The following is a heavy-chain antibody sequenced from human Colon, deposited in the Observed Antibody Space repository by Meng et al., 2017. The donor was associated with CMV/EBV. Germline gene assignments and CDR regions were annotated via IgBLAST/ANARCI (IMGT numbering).Heavy chain of an antibody. CDR3: AHIDPYYDFWSGYSTGWFDP. CDR1: GFSLSTSGVG. CDR2: IYWNDDK. D-gene: IGHD3-3*01. J-gene: IGHJ5*02. Sequence: SGPTLVKPTQTLTLTCTSSGFSLSTSGVGLGWIRQPPGNALEWLAPIYWNDDKRYSPSLKSRLTITKDTSKNQVVLTMTNMDPVDTATYYCAHIDPYYDFWSGYSTGWFDPWGQGTLVTVSS. V-gene: IGHV2-5*01.